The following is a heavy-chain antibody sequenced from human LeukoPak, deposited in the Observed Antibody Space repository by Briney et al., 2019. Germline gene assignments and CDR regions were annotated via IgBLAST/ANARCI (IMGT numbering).Heavy chain of an antibody. CDR3: ATETTGLDY. CDR2: ISSSSTI. V-gene: IGHV3-48*01. D-gene: IGHD4-17*01. CDR1: GFTFSSYS. Sequence: PGGSLRLSCAASGFTFSSYSMNWVRQAPGKGLEWVSYISSSSTIYYADSVKGRFTISRDNSKNTLYLQMDSLRAEDTAVYYCATETTGLDYWGQGTLVTVSS. J-gene: IGHJ4*02.